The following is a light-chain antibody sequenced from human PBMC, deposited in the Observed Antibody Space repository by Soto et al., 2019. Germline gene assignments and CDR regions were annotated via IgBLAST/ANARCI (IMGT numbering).Light chain of an antibody. CDR1: SSNIGNKY. CDR3: GTWDSSLSAVV. Sequence: QSVLTQPPSVSAAPGQKVTISCSGSSSNIGNKYVPWYQQLPGTAPKLLIYDNNKRPSGLPDRFSGSKSGTSATLGITGLQTGDEVDYYCGTWDSSLSAVVFGGGTKLTVL. V-gene: IGLV1-51*01. CDR2: DNN. J-gene: IGLJ2*01.